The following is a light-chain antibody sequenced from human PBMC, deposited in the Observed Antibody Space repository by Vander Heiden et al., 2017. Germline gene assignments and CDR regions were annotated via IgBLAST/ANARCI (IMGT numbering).Light chain of an antibody. V-gene: IGKV3-11*01. CDR3: QQRSNWPPYT. Sequence: EIVLTQSPATLSLSPGERAPLSCRASQSVSSYLAWYQQKPGQAPRLLIYDASNRATGIPARFSGSGSGTDFTLTISSREPEDFAVYYCQQRSNWPPYTFGQGTKLEIK. J-gene: IGKJ2*01. CDR2: DAS. CDR1: QSVSSY.